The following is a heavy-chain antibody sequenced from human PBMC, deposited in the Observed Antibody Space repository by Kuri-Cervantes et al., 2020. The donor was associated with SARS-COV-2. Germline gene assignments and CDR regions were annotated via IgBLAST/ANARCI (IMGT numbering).Heavy chain of an antibody. CDR2: INPDGSYT. V-gene: IGHV3-74*01. CDR1: GFTFSGHW. Sequence: GEPLNISCAASGFTFSGHWIHWVRQAPGRGLVWVSRINPDGSYTNNADSVKGRFTLTRDNAKNMLFLQMNSRRAEDTAVYYCARDTLNFSATLVFDPWGQGTLVTVSS. J-gene: IGHJ5*02. CDR3: ARDTLNFSATLVFDP. D-gene: IGHD3-3*01.